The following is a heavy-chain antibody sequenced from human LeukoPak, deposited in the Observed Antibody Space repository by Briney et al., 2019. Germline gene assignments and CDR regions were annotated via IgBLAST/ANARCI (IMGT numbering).Heavy chain of an antibody. D-gene: IGHD2-2*01. CDR3: ARDPGYCSSTSCTQRFDP. J-gene: IGHJ5*02. Sequence: SVKVSCKASGGTFSSYAISWVRQAPGQGLEWMGGIIPIFGTANYAQKFQGRVTITTDESTSTAYMELSSLRSEDTAVYYCARDPGYCSSTSCTQRFDPWGQGTLVTVSS. CDR2: IIPIFGTA. CDR1: GGTFSSYA. V-gene: IGHV1-69*05.